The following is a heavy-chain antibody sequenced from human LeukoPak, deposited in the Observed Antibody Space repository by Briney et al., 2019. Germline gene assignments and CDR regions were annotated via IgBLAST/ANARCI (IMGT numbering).Heavy chain of an antibody. Sequence: GGSLRLSCAASGFTFSSYAMSWVRQAPGKGLEWVSAISGSGGSTYYADSVKGRFTISRDNSKNTLYLQMNSLRAEDTAVYYCARGERTYYYYGIDVRGQGTTVTVSS. V-gene: IGHV3-23*01. D-gene: IGHD3-10*01. CDR3: ARGERTYYYYGIDV. CDR1: GFTFSSYA. J-gene: IGHJ6*02. CDR2: ISGSGGST.